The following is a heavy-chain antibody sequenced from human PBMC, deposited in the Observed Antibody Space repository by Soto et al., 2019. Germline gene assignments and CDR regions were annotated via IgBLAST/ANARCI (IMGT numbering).Heavy chain of an antibody. CDR2: ISYDGSNK. V-gene: IGHV3-30-3*01. J-gene: IGHJ6*02. CDR3: AREGDGSGWNPFYYYNGMDV. CDR1: GFTFSSYA. Sequence: QVQLVESGGGVVQPGRSLRLSCAASGFTFSSYAMHWVRQAPGKGLEGVAVISYDGSNKYYADSVKGRFTISRDNSKNTQYLQMNSQRADDTAVYYSAREGDGSGWNPFYYYNGMDVWGQGTTVTVSS. D-gene: IGHD6-19*01.